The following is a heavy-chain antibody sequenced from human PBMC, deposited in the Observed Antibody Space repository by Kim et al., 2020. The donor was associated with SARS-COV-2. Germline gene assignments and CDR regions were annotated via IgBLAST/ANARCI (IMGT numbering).Heavy chain of an antibody. CDR2: ISSSSSYT. D-gene: IGHD3-10*01. V-gene: IGHV3-11*05. Sequence: GGSLRLSCAASGFTFSDYYMSWIRQAPGKGLEWVSYISSSSSYTNYADSVKGRFTISRDNAKNSLYLQMNSLRAEDTAVYYCARELVRGVQPNRSWGGMDVWGQGTTVTVSS. CDR3: ARELVRGVQPNRSWGGMDV. CDR1: GFTFSDYY. J-gene: IGHJ6*02.